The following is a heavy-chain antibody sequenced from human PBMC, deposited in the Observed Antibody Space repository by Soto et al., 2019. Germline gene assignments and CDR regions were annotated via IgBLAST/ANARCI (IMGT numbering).Heavy chain of an antibody. CDR1: GFTFSSYA. CDR2: ISGSGSGI. D-gene: IGHD6-19*01. CDR3: VNLALADTRY. V-gene: IGHV3-23*01. Sequence: HPGGSLRLSCAVSGFTFSSYAMSWVRQAPGKGLEWVSSISGSGSGIYYADSVKGRFTVSRDNSRSTLYLQMNSLRAEDMAVYYCVNLALADTRYWGQGTLVTVSS. J-gene: IGHJ4*02.